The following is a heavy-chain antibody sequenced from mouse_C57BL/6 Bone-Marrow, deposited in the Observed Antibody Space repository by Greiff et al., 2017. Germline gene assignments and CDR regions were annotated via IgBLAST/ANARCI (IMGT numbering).Heavy chain of an antibody. J-gene: IGHJ2*01. Sequence: VQLQQSGPELVRPGASVKISCKAPGYTFTSHWMQWVRQRPGQGLEWIGEIFPGSGSTYYNEKFKGKATLTVDTSSSAAYMQLSSLTSEDSAVYFCARSCRGPYYFDYWGQGTTLTVSS. V-gene: IGHV1-56*01. CDR3: ARSCRGPYYFDY. CDR1: GYTFTSHW. CDR2: IFPGSGST.